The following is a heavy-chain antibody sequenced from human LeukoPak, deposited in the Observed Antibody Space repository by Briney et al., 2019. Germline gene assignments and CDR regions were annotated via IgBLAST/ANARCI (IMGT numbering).Heavy chain of an antibody. V-gene: IGHV1-3*01. D-gene: IGHD3-10*01. J-gene: IGHJ4*02. Sequence: ASMKVSCKASGTGFPMHWVRQAPGQRLEWMGWINVANVDTGYSREFLGRVTITRDTSASTVYMEMSSLSTEDTAVYYCARKGYFASGSSHIDYWGQGTLVTVSS. CDR2: INVANVDT. CDR1: GTGFP. CDR3: ARKGYFASGSSHIDY.